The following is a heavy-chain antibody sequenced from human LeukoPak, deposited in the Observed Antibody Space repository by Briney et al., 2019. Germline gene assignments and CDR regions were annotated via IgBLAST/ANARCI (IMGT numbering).Heavy chain of an antibody. J-gene: IGHJ4*02. Sequence: SETLSLTCTVSGGSMSSNSYFWGWIRQPPGKGLEWVGSIYYSGSTYYNPSLKSRVTISIDTSKNQFSLRLTSVTAADTAVYYCASTMVRGVDYWGQGTLVTVSS. CDR1: GGSMSSNSYF. V-gene: IGHV4-39*01. CDR3: ASTMVRGVDY. CDR2: IYYSGST. D-gene: IGHD3-10*01.